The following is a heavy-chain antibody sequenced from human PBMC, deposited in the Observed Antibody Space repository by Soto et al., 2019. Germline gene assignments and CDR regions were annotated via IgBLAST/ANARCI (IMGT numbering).Heavy chain of an antibody. Sequence: GESLKISCQGSGYSFTNYWIGWVRQMPGKGLEWMGSTYPGDSDTRYSPSFQGQVTISVDKSITTAYLQWTSLKASDTAIYYCARHYTMDVWGQGTTVTVSS. D-gene: IGHD4-4*01. CDR2: TYPGDSDT. CDR3: ARHYTMDV. CDR1: GYSFTNYW. V-gene: IGHV5-51*01. J-gene: IGHJ6*02.